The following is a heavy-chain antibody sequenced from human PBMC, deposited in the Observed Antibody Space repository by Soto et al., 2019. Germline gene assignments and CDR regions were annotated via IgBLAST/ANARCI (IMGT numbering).Heavy chain of an antibody. CDR2: INPSGGST. V-gene: IGHV1-46*01. CDR3: ARVRRSSGYYYGY. D-gene: IGHD3-22*01. Sequence: ASVKVSCKASGGTFSSYAISWVRQAPGQGLEWMGIINPSGGSTSYAQKFQGRVTMTRDTSTSTVYMELSSLRSEDTAVYYCARVRRSSGYYYGYWGQGTPVTVSS. CDR1: GGTFSSYA. J-gene: IGHJ4*02.